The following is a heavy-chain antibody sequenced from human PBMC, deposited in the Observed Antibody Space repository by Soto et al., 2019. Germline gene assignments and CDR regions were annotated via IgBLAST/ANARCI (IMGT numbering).Heavy chain of an antibody. V-gene: IGHV3-21*01. D-gene: IGHD2-2*01. J-gene: IGHJ6*02. Sequence: EVQLVESGGGLVKPGGSLRLSCAASGFTFSSYSMNWVRQAPGKGLEWGSSISSSSSYIYYADSVKGRFTISRDNAKNSLYLQMNSLRAEDTAVYYCARAYCSSTSCYATGVYYYYYGMDVWGQATTVTVSS. CDR2: ISSSSSYI. CDR3: ARAYCSSTSCYATGVYYYYYGMDV. CDR1: GFTFSSYS.